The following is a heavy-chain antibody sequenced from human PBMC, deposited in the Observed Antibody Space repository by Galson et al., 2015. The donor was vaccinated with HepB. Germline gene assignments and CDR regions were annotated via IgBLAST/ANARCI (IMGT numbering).Heavy chain of an antibody. D-gene: IGHD2-2*01. Sequence: SLRLSCAASGFAFGTHSMTWVRQASGKGLQWVSTITAGGRTTYAESVTGRFTVSRDNSNNGVYLQMNSLTVADTAIYYCAKGTERRLTTMTSHNYLDHWGRGALVTVSS. CDR1: GFAFGTHS. CDR3: AKGTERRLTTMTSHNYLDH. CDR2: ITAGGRT. V-gene: IGHV3-23*01. J-gene: IGHJ4*02.